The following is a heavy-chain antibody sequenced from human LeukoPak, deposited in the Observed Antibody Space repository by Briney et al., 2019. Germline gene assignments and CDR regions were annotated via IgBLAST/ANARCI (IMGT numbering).Heavy chain of an antibody. CDR2: IYYSGST. D-gene: IGHD5-18*01. CDR3: ARSGYSYGMGGYYYYYYYMDV. V-gene: IGHV4-59*01. J-gene: IGHJ6*03. CDR1: GGSISSYY. Sequence: SETLSLTCTVSGGSISSYYWSWIRQPPGKGLGWIGYIYYSGSTNYNPSLKSRVTISVDTSKNQFSLKLSSVTAADTAVYYCARSGYSYGMGGYYYYYYYMDVWGKGTTVTVSS.